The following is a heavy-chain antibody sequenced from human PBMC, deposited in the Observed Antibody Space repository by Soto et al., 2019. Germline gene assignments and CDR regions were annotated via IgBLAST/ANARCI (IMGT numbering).Heavy chain of an antibody. J-gene: IGHJ3*01. CDR3: ARRARR. CDR2: IHPSGQPI. V-gene: IGHV3-48*03. Sequence: EVQLVESGGGLIQPGGSLRLSCAASGFTFSSSEMYWVRQAPGKGLEWVSYIHPSGQPIFYADSVKGRFTISRDNAKNSLYRQMSSLRAEDSAVYYCARRARRWVQGTMVTVSS. D-gene: IGHD1-26*01. CDR1: GFTFSSSE.